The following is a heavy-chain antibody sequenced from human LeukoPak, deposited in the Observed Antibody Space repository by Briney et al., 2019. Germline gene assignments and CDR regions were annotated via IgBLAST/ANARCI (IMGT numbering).Heavy chain of an antibody. J-gene: IGHJ6*03. CDR3: ARDHYDSRGYYSGYMDG. V-gene: IGHV4-61*02. Sequence: SETLSLTCTVSGGSISSGGYFWSWIRQPAGKGPEWIGRINTSGSTNYNPFLKSRVTISVDTSKNQFSLKLSSVTAADTAVYYCARDHYDSRGYYSGYMDGWGKGTTVTISS. CDR2: INTSGST. CDR1: GGSISSGGYF. D-gene: IGHD3-22*01.